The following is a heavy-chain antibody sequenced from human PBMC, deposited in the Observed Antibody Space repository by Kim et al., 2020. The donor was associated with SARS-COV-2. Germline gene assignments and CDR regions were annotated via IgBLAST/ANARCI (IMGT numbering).Heavy chain of an antibody. J-gene: IGHJ6*02. CDR2: IYSGGST. Sequence: GGSLRLSCAASGFTVSSNYMSWVRQAPGKGLEWVSVIYSGGSTYYADSVKGRFTISRDNSKNTLYLQMNSLRAEDTAVYYCATAGWGLRGGYYYYGMDVWGQGTTVTVSS. V-gene: IGHV3-53*01. CDR1: GFTVSSNY. CDR3: ATAGWGLRGGYYYYGMDV. D-gene: IGHD3-16*01.